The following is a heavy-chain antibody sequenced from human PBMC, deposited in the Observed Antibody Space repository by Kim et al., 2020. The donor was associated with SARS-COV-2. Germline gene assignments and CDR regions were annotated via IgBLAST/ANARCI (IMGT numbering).Heavy chain of an antibody. Sequence: GGSLRLSCAASGFTFSSYWMSWVRQAPGKGLEWVANIKQDGSEKYYVDSVKGRFTISRDNAKNSLYLQMNSLRAEDTAVYYCARVVSIVQGYYDSSGWIDYWGQGTLVTVSS. CDR3: ARVVSIVQGYYDSSGWIDY. CDR1: GFTFSSYW. J-gene: IGHJ4*02. D-gene: IGHD3-22*01. V-gene: IGHV3-7*03. CDR2: IKQDGSEK.